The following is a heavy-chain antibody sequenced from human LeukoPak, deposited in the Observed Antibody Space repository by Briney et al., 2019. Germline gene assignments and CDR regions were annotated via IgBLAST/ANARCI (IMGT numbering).Heavy chain of an antibody. J-gene: IGHJ4*02. V-gene: IGHV4-59*08. Sequence: SETLSLTCTVSGGSISSYYWSWIRQPPGKGLEWIGYIYSSGSTNYNPSLKSRVTISVDTSKNQFSLKLSSVTAADTAVYYCARHRWGVPFDYWGQGTLATVSS. CDR1: GGSISSYY. D-gene: IGHD3-10*01. CDR2: IYSSGST. CDR3: ARHRWGVPFDY.